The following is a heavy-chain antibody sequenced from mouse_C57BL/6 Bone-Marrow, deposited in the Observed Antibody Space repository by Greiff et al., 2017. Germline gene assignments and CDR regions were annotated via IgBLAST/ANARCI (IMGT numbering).Heavy chain of an antibody. J-gene: IGHJ3*01. CDR1: GYTFTSYG. V-gene: IGHV1-81*01. D-gene: IGHD1-1*01. Sequence: VQGVESGAELARPGASVKLSCKASGYTFTSYGISWVKQRTGQGLEWIGEIYPRSGNTYYNEKFKGKATLTADKSSSTAYMELRSLTSEDSAVYFCARTDYGRAWFAYWGQGTLVTVSA. CDR2: IYPRSGNT. CDR3: ARTDYGRAWFAY.